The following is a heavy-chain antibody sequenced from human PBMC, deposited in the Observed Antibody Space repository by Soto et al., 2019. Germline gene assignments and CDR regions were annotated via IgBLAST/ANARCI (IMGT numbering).Heavy chain of an antibody. Sequence: QVQLQESGPGLVKPSGTLSLTCALSGASIITDNWWRWVRQPPGEEMEWIWEIYHSGNTNFNPSVKSRVTISVDTSKNQFSVAVSSVTAAGTVIYYCARASVSSRLPGVVITWGQGTLVTVSS. V-gene: IGHV4-4*02. CDR1: GASIITDNW. CDR3: ARASVSSRLPGVVIT. J-gene: IGHJ5*02. D-gene: IGHD3-10*01. CDR2: IYHSGNT.